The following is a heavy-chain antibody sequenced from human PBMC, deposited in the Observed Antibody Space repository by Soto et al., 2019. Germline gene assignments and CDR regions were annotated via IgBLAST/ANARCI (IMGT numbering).Heavy chain of an antibody. CDR3: ARDSGIRGSRIVVVRPIDY. V-gene: IGHV3-33*01. J-gene: IGHJ4*01. D-gene: IGHD3-22*01. CDR2: IWYDGSNK. Sequence: QVQLVESGGGVVQPGRSLRLSCAASGFTFSSYGMHWVRQAPGKGLEWVAVIWYDGSNKYYADSVKGRFTISRDNSKNTLYLQMNSLRAEDTGVYYCARDSGIRGSRIVVVRPIDYWGPGTLVTVSS. CDR1: GFTFSSYG.